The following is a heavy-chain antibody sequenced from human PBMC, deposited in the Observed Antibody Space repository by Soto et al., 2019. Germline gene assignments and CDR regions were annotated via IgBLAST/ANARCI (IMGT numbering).Heavy chain of an antibody. Sequence: QVQLVQSGAEVKRLGSSVKFSCRAFEGTFSSYPISWVRQHLGQGFEWRGGIIPIFGTANYAQKFQARVTITADESTSTAYMELSRLRSEDTAVYYCARDLRPAAISSWFDPWGQGTLVTVSS. CDR1: EGTFSSYP. V-gene: IGHV1-69*01. CDR3: ARDLRPAAISSWFDP. D-gene: IGHD2-2*01. CDR2: IIPIFGTA. J-gene: IGHJ5*02.